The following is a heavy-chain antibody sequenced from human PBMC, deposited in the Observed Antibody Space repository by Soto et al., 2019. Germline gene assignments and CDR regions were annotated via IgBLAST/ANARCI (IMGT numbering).Heavy chain of an antibody. Sequence: SGPTLVNPTQTLTLTCTFSGFSLSTSGMCVSWISQPPGKALEWLALIDWDDDKYYSTSLKTRLTISKDTSKNQVVLTMTNMDPVDTATYYCARIRGYYYDSSGYFDYWGQGTLVTVSS. CDR3: ARIRGYYYDSSGYFDY. CDR1: GFSLSTSGMC. V-gene: IGHV2-70*01. D-gene: IGHD3-22*01. CDR2: IDWDDDK. J-gene: IGHJ4*02.